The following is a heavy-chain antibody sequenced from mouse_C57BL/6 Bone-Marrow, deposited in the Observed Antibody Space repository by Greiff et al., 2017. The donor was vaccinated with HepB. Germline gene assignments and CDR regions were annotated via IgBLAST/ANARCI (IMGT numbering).Heavy chain of an antibody. Sequence: QVQLKESGAELVRPGASVTLSCKASGYTFTDYEMHWVEQTPVHGLEWIGAIDPETGGTAYNQKFKGKAIMTADKSSSTAYMELRSLTSEDSAVYCGTKLRSGYFDVWGTGTTVTVSS. CDR2: IDPETGGT. CDR1: GYTFTDYE. J-gene: IGHJ1*03. D-gene: IGHD1-1*01. CDR3: TKLRSGYFDV. V-gene: IGHV1-15*01.